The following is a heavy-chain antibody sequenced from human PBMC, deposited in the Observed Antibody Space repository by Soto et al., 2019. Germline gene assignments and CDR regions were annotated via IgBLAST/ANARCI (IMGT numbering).Heavy chain of an antibody. Sequence: QVRLVESGGGVVQPGRSLRLSCAGSGFSFSSYVLSWVRQAPGRGLEWVAATSYDGNNRYYADSVKGRFIISRDNSKNTLDLEMETPRPEDTAVYYCEGVYYGGDSVNNFWGQGTPVTVSS. D-gene: IGHD2-21*02. CDR2: TSYDGNNR. J-gene: IGHJ4*02. CDR1: GFSFSSYV. CDR3: EGVYYGGDSVNNF. V-gene: IGHV3-30-3*01.